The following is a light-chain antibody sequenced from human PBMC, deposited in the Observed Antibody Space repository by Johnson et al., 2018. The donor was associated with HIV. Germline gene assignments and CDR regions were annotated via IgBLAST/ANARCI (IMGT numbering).Light chain of an antibody. J-gene: IGLJ1*01. CDR2: ENN. CDR3: GTWDSSLSCYV. CDR1: SSNIGNNY. V-gene: IGLV1-51*02. Sequence: QSVLTQPPSVSAAPGQKVTISCSGSSSNIGNNYVSWYQQLPGTAPKLLIYENNKRPSGIPDRFSGSKSGTSATLGITGIPTGDEADYYCGTWDSSLSCYVFGTGTKVTVL.